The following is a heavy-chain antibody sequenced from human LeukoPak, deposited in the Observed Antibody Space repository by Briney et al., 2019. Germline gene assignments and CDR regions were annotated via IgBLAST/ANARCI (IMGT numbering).Heavy chain of an antibody. CDR2: IYYSGST. V-gene: IGHV4-59*01. CDR1: GGSISSYY. Sequence: SETLSLTCTVSGGSISSYYWSWIRQPPGKGLEWIGYIYYSGSTNYNPSLKSRVTISVDTSKNQFSLKLSSVTAADTAVYYCASGITGTPGAFDIWGQGTMVTVSS. J-gene: IGHJ3*02. D-gene: IGHD1-20*01. CDR3: ASGITGTPGAFDI.